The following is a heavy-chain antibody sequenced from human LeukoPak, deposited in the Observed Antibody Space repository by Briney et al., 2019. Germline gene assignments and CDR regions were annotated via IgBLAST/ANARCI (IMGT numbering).Heavy chain of an antibody. J-gene: IGHJ4*02. Sequence: PGGSLRLSCAASGFTFSSYWMHWVRQAPGKGLAWVSRINSDGSSTSYADSVKGRFTISRDNAKNTLYLQMNSLRAEDTAVYYCAPLFGELRRLDYWGQGTLVTVSS. D-gene: IGHD3-10*02. V-gene: IGHV3-74*01. CDR2: INSDGSST. CDR1: GFTFSSYW. CDR3: APLFGELRRLDY.